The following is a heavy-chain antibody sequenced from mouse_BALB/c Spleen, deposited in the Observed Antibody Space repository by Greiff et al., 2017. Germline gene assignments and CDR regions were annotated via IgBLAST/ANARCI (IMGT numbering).Heavy chain of an antibody. CDR2: ISYDGSN. V-gene: IGHV3-6*02. D-gene: IGHD2-14*01. J-gene: IGHJ2*01. Sequence: ESGPGLVKPSQSLSLTCSVTGYSITSGYYWNWIRQFPGNKLEWMGYISYDGSNNYNPSLKNRISITRDTSKNQFFLKLNSVTTEDTATYYCASYRYYYFDYWGQGTTLTVSS. CDR3: ASYRYYYFDY. CDR1: GYSITSGYY.